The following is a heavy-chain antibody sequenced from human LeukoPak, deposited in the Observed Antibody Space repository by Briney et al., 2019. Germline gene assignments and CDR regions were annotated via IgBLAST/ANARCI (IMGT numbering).Heavy chain of an antibody. V-gene: IGHV5-51*01. CDR2: IYPGDSDT. CDR3: ASPYCSSTSCYTGFDY. J-gene: IGHJ4*02. Sequence: GESLKISCKGSGYSFTSYWIGWVRQMPGKGLEWMGIIYPGDSDTRYSPSFQGQVTISADKSISTAYLQWSSLKASATAMSYCASPYCSSTSCYTGFDYWGQGTLVTVSS. CDR1: GYSFTSYW. D-gene: IGHD2-2*02.